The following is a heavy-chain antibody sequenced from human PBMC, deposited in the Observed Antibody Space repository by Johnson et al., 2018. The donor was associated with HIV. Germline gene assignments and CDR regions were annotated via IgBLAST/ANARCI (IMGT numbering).Heavy chain of an antibody. CDR3: ARGPTWFAAFDI. V-gene: IGHV3-74*02. D-gene: IGHD3-10*01. CDR2: INGDGSST. J-gene: IGHJ3*02. CDR1: GFTFRSYW. Sequence: VQLVESGGGLVQPGGSLRLSCEASGFTFRSYWMHWVRQAPGKGLVWVSRINGDGSSTSYADSVKGRFTISRDSAKNSLYLQMNSLRAEDTAVYYCARGPTWFAAFDIWGQGTMVTVSS.